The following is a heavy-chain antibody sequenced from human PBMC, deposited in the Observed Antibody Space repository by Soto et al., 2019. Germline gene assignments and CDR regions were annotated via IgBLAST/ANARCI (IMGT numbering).Heavy chain of an antibody. CDR2: IDPSDSYT. D-gene: IGHD2-15*01. CDR1: GYSFTSYW. CDR3: ASIKPVASTTSLNSGMDV. J-gene: IGHJ6*02. Sequence: GESLKISCKGSGYSFTSYWISWVRQMPGKGLEWMGRIDPSDSYTNYSPSFQGHVTISADKSISTAYLQWSSLKASDTAMYYCASIKPVASTTSLNSGMDVWGQGTTVTVS. V-gene: IGHV5-10-1*01.